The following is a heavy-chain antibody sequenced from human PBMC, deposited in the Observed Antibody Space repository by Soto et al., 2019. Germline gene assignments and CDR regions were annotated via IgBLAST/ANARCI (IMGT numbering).Heavy chain of an antibody. J-gene: IGHJ4*02. CDR2: ISGSGGST. D-gene: IGHD3-10*01. CDR3: AKDRRWRGSGSYPHFDY. CDR1: GFTFSSYA. V-gene: IGHV3-23*01. Sequence: EVQLLESGGGLVQPGGSLRLSCAASGFTFSSYAMSWVRQAPGKGLEWVSAISGSGGSTYYADSVKGRFTISRDNSKNTLYLQMNSLGAEDTAVYYCAKDRRWRGSGSYPHFDYWGQGTLVTVSS.